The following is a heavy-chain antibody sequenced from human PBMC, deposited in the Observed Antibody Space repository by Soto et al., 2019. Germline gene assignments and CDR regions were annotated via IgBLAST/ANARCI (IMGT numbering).Heavy chain of an antibody. CDR2: ISSSSSYI. V-gene: IGHV3-21*01. D-gene: IGHD3-22*01. J-gene: IGHJ1*01. CDR1: GFTFSSYS. CDR3: AARHASSGYYYAEYFQH. Sequence: GSLRLSCAASGFTFSSYSMNWVRQAPGKGLEWVSSISSSSSYIYYADSVKGRFTISRDNAKNSLYLQMNSLRAEDTAVYYCAARHASSGYYYAEYFQHWGQGTLVTVSS.